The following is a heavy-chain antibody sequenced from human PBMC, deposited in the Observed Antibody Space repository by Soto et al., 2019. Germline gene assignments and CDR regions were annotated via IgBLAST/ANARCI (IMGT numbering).Heavy chain of an antibody. V-gene: IGHV3-30*18. CDR1: GFTFSSYG. CDR2: ISYDGSNK. J-gene: IGHJ4*02. Sequence: GGSLRLSCAASGFTFSSYGMHWVRQAPGKGLEWVAVISYDGSNKYYADSVKGRFTISRDNSKNTLYLQMNSLRAEDTAVYYCAKGASYYDSSGYKSKDYWGQGTLVTVSS. CDR3: AKGASYYDSSGYKSKDY. D-gene: IGHD3-22*01.